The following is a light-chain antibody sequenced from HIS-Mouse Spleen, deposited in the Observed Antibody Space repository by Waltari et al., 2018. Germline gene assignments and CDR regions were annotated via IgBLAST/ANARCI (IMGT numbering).Light chain of an antibody. V-gene: IGKV1-5*03. J-gene: IGKJ4*01. CDR2: KAS. Sequence: DIHMTQSPSTLSASVGDRVTITCRASQSISSWLAWYQQKPGKAPKLLIYKASSLESGVPSRFSGSGSWTEFTLTISSLQPDDFATYYCQQYNSYSPLTFGGGTKVEIK. CDR1: QSISSW. CDR3: QQYNSYSPLT.